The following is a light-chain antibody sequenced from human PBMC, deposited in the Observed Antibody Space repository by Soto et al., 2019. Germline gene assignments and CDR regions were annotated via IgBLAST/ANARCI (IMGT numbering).Light chain of an antibody. CDR3: QAWDSSTGGV. Sequence: SYELTLPPSVSVSPGQTASISCSGDKLGDKYACWYQQKPGQSPVLVIYQDSKRPSGIPERFSGSNSGNTATLTISGTQAMDEADYYCQAWDSSTGGVFGGGTQLTVL. J-gene: IGLJ2*01. V-gene: IGLV3-1*01. CDR2: QDS. CDR1: KLGDKY.